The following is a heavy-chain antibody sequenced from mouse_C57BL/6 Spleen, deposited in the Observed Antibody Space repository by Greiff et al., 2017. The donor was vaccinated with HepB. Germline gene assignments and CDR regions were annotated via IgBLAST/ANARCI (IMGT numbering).Heavy chain of an antibody. CDR3: ARGGYYGSSYY. Sequence: QVQLQQSGPELVKPGASVKISCKASGYAFSSSWMNWVKQRPGKGLEWIGRIYPGDGDTNYNGKFKGKATLTADKSSSTAYMQLSSLTSEDSAVYFCARGGYYGSSYYWGQGTTLTVSS. D-gene: IGHD1-1*01. J-gene: IGHJ2*01. CDR2: IYPGDGDT. V-gene: IGHV1-82*01. CDR1: GYAFSSSW.